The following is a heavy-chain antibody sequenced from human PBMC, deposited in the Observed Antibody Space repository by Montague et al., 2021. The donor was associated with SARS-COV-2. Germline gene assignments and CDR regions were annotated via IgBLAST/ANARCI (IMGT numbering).Heavy chain of an antibody. J-gene: IGHJ6*02. CDR1: GFTFSSYG. CDR3: AREGAGYSSGWYGYYYYGMDV. V-gene: IGHV3-33*01. CDR2: IRYDGSNK. D-gene: IGHD6-19*01. Sequence: SLRLSCAASGFTFSSYGMHWVRQAPGKGLEWVAVIRYDGSNKYYADSVKGRFTISRDNSKNTLYLKMNILRAEDTAVYYCAREGAGYSSGWYGYYYYGMDVWGQGTPVTVSS.